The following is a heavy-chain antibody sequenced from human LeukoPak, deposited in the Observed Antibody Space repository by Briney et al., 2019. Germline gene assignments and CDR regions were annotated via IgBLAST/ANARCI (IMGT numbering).Heavy chain of an antibody. Sequence: SETLSLTCTVSGGSISSSSYYWGWIRQPPGKGLEWIGSIYYSGSTNYNPSLKSRVTISVDTSKNQFSLNLSSVTAADTAVYYCARQPIQRDPSDIGVEPAALKYAFDIWGQGTMVTVSS. CDR2: IYYSGST. V-gene: IGHV4-39*01. J-gene: IGHJ3*02. CDR3: ARQPIQRDPSDIGVEPAALKYAFDI. CDR1: GGSISSSSYY. D-gene: IGHD2-2*01.